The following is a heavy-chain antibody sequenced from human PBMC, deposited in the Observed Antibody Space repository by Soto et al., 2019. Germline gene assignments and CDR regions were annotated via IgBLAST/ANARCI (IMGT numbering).Heavy chain of an antibody. V-gene: IGHV4-59*01. CDR2: IYYSGST. D-gene: IGHD3-22*01. CDR3: ARVSLYYDYPDY. Sequence: QVQLQESGPGLVKPSETLSLTCTVSGGSISSYYWSWIRQPPGKGLEWIGYIYYSGSTNYNPSLKSRVTISVDTSKNQFSLKLSSVTAADTAVYYCARVSLYYDYPDYWGQGTLVTVSS. CDR1: GGSISSYY. J-gene: IGHJ4*02.